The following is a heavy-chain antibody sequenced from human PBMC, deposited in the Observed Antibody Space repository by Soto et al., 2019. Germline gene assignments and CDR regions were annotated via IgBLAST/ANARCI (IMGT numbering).Heavy chain of an antibody. J-gene: IGHJ4*02. Sequence: KTSETLSLTCTVSGGSISSYFWSWIRQPPGKGLEWIGYIYYSGTTNYNPSLKNRVTISVDTPKNQFSLSLSSVTAADTGVYYCARETGSGSYYDYWGQGALVTSPQ. CDR3: ARETGSGSYYDY. CDR2: IYYSGTT. CDR1: GGSISSYF. D-gene: IGHD3-10*01. V-gene: IGHV4-59*01.